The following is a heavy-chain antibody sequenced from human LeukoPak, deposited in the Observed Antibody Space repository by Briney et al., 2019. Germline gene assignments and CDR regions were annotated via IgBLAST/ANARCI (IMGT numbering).Heavy chain of an antibody. V-gene: IGHV4-39*01. CDR3: ARHEVGYSSSWLYNWFDP. CDR2: IYYSGST. Sequence: SETLSLTCTVSAGSISSSSYYWGWIRQPPGKGLEWIGSIYYSGSTYYNPSLKSRVTISVDTSKNQFSLKLSPVTAADTAVYYCARHEVGYSSSWLYNWFDPWGQGTLVTVSS. D-gene: IGHD6-13*01. J-gene: IGHJ5*02. CDR1: AGSISSSSYY.